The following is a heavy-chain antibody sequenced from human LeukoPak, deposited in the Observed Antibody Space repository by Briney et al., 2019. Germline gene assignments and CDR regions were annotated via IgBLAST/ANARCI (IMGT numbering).Heavy chain of an antibody. CDR3: ARGVYIAAAQYGY. CDR2: IYYSGPT. D-gene: IGHD6-13*01. J-gene: IGHJ4*02. Sequence: SETLSLTCTVSGGSISSYYWSWIRQPPGKGLEWIGYIYYSGPTNYNPSLKSRVTISVDTSKNQSSLKLSSVTAADTAVYYCARGVYIAAAQYGYWGQGTLVTVSS. CDR1: GGSISSYY. V-gene: IGHV4-59*01.